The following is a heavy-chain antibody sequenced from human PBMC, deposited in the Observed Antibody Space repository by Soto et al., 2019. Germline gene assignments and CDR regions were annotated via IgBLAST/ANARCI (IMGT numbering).Heavy chain of an antibody. CDR1: GFTFSSYA. D-gene: IGHD2-2*01. CDR2: ISYDGSNK. Sequence: QVQLVESGGGVVQPGRSLRLSCAASGFTFSSYALHWVRQAPGKGLEWVAVISYDGSNKYYADSVKGRFTISRDNSKNTLYVQMNSLRGEDTAVYYCARGPSSLTRFDYWAREPWSPSPQ. J-gene: IGHJ4*02. V-gene: IGHV3-30-3*01. CDR3: ARGPSSLTRFDY.